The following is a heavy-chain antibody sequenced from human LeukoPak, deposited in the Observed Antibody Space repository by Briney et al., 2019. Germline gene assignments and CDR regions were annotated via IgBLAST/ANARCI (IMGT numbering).Heavy chain of an antibody. CDR3: ARVTVTTLFDH. Sequence: ASVKVSCKASGYTFTSYAMHWMQQAPGQGLEWMGWINPKNSGTKYAQKFQGWITMTTDTSTSTAYMELTSLRSNDTAVYYCARVTVTTLFDHWGPGTLVTVSS. V-gene: IGHV1-2*04. J-gene: IGHJ4*02. CDR1: GYTFTSYA. D-gene: IGHD4-17*01. CDR2: INPKNSGT.